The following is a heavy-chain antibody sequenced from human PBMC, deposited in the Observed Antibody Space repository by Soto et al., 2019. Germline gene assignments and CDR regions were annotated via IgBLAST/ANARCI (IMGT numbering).Heavy chain of an antibody. D-gene: IGHD3-22*01. CDR3: ARTQHYYDSSGYKYYFDY. J-gene: IGHJ4*02. V-gene: IGHV3-48*02. Sequence: PGGSLRLSCAASGFTFSSYSMNWVRQAPGKGLEWVSYISSSSSTIYYADSVKGRFTISRDNAKNSLYLQMNSLRDEDTAVYYCARTQHYYDSSGYKYYFDYWGQGTLVTVSS. CDR1: GFTFSSYS. CDR2: ISSSSSTI.